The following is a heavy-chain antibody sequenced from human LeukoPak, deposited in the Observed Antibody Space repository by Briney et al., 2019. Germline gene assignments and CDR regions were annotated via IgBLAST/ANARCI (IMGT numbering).Heavy chain of an antibody. D-gene: IGHD6-13*01. J-gene: IGHJ4*02. CDR3: ARAPSGAAAVWDY. V-gene: IGHV1-69*04. CDR1: GGTFSSYA. CDR2: IIPILGIA. Sequence: GASVKVSCKASGGTFSSYAISWVRQAPGQGLEWMGRIIPILGIANYAQKFQGRVTITADKSTSTAYMELSSLRSEDTAVYYCARAPSGAAAVWDYWDQGTLVTVSS.